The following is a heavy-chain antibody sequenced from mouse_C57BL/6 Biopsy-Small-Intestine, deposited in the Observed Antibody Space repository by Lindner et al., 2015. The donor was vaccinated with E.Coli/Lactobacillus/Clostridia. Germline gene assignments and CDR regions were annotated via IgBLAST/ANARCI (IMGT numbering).Heavy chain of an antibody. CDR2: IYPGSGST. CDR1: GYTFTSYW. V-gene: IGHV1-55*01. J-gene: IGHJ2*01. CDR3: ARRFLSHFDY. Sequence: VQLQESGAELVKPGASVKMSCKASGYTFTSYWITWVKQRPGQGLEWIGDIYPGSGSTNYNEKFKSKATLTVDTSSSTAYMQLSSLTSEDSAVYYCARRFLSHFDYWGQGTTLTVSS.